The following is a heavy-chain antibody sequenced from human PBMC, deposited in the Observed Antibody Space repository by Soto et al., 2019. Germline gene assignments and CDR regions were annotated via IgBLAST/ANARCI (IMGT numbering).Heavy chain of an antibody. V-gene: IGHV4-59*02. J-gene: IGHJ4*02. CDR1: GGSVNSYY. Sequence: QVQLQESGPGLVRPSETLSLTCTVSGGSVNSYYWSWIRQTPGKGPEWIGYIFYSRRTNSNPSLKSRASMSVDMSKNQFSPRRSSLTAAYTAVYYCARVCPSYCGGDCDYFDSWGQGMLVTVPS. CDR2: IFYSRRT. D-gene: IGHD2-21*02. CDR3: ARVCPSYCGGDCDYFDS.